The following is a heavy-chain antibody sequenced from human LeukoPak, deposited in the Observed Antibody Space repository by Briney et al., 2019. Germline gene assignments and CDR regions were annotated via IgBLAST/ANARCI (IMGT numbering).Heavy chain of an antibody. Sequence: PGGSPRLSCAASGFTFRSYAMSWVRQAPGKGLEWVSSTSDGGGSTYYADSVKGRFTISRDNFKNTMYLQMNSLRADDTAVYYCATHSDFGSGSYRWFDPWGQGTLVIVSS. CDR2: TSDGGGST. V-gene: IGHV3-23*01. D-gene: IGHD3-10*01. J-gene: IGHJ5*02. CDR3: ATHSDFGSGSYRWFDP. CDR1: GFTFRSYA.